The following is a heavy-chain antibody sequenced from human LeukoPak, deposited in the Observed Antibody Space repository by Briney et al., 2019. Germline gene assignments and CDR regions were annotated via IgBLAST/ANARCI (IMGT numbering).Heavy chain of an antibody. CDR2: IYYSGST. CDR1: GGSISSSSYY. J-gene: IGHJ4*02. D-gene: IGHD5-12*01. CDR3: ARQKVATGYYFGY. Sequence: PSETLSLTCTVSGGSISSSSYYWGWIRQPPGKGLEWIGSIYYSGSTYYNPSLKSRVTISVDTSKNQFSLKLSSVTAADTAVYYCARQKVATGYYFGYWGQGTLVTVSS. V-gene: IGHV4-39*01.